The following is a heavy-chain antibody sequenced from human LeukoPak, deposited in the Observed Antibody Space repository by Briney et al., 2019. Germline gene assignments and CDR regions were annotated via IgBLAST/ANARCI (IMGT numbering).Heavy chain of an antibody. CDR1: GFTFSGYY. D-gene: IGHD3-10*01. CDR3: AREPSGSGGYDY. J-gene: IGHJ4*02. CDR2: ISPNSGGT. Sequence: ASVKVSCKASGFTFSGYYMHWVRQAPGQGLEWMAWISPNSGGTNYVQKFQGRVTVTRDTSISTDYMEISGLTSDDTALYYCAREPSGSGGYDYWGQGTLVTVSS. V-gene: IGHV1-2*02.